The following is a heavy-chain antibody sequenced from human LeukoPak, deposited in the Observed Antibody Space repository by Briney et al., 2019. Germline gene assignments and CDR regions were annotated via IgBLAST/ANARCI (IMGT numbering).Heavy chain of an antibody. J-gene: IGHJ4*02. D-gene: IGHD3-10*01. V-gene: IGHV3-7*01. CDR2: IKQDGSEK. CDR1: GFTFSNYW. CDR3: ASMKGSGTYSSFDF. Sequence: PGGSLRLSCAASGFTFSNYWMSWARQAPGKGLEWVPNIKQDGSEKYYIDSVKGRFTISRDNAKNSLYLQMNSLRVEEAAVYYCASMKGSGTYSSFDFWGQGTLVTVSS.